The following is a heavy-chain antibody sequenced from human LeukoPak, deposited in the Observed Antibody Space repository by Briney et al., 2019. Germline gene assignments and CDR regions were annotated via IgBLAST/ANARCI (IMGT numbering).Heavy chain of an antibody. D-gene: IGHD4-23*01. CDR2: INPSGGST. Sequence: ASVKVSCKASGYTFTSYYIHWVRQAPGQGLEWRGIINPSGGSTSYVQKFQGRVTMTRDMSTSTVYMELSSLRSEDTAVYYCARAVVTSPRSAFDIWGQGTMVTVSS. CDR1: GYTFTSYY. J-gene: IGHJ3*02. V-gene: IGHV1-46*01. CDR3: ARAVVTSPRSAFDI.